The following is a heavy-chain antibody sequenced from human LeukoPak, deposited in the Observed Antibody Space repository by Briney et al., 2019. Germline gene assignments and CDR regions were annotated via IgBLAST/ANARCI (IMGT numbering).Heavy chain of an antibody. CDR3: ARALRYGHVNY. V-gene: IGHV4-61*01. Sequence: SETLSLTCTVSGGSVSRGSYYWSWIRQPPGKGLEWIGYMYYSGSTNYNPSLKSRVTISVDTSKNQFSLKLSSGTAADTAVYYCARALRYGHVNYWGQGTLVTVSS. J-gene: IGHJ4*02. CDR2: MYYSGST. CDR1: GGSVSRGSYY. D-gene: IGHD1-14*01.